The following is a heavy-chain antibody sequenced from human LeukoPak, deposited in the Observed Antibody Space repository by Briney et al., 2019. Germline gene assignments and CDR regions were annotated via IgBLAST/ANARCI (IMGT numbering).Heavy chain of an antibody. CDR2: IYHSGST. CDR3: ARDRRQWLSSPLDY. J-gene: IGHJ4*02. D-gene: IGHD6-19*01. Sequence: SETLSLTCAVSGGSISSSNWWSWVRQPPGKGLEWIGEIYHSGSTNYNPSLKSRVTISVDKSKNQFSLKLSSVTAADTAVYYCARDRRQWLSSPLDYWGQGTLVTVSS. CDR1: GGSISSSNW. V-gene: IGHV4-4*02.